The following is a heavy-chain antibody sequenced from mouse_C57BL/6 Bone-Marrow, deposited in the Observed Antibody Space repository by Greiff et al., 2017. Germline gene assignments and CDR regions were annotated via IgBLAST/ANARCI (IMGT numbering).Heavy chain of an antibody. CDR1: GYTFTSYW. D-gene: IGHD1-1*01. CDR3: ARITTVVAEGYAMDY. CDR2: IHPNSGST. V-gene: IGHV1-64*01. J-gene: IGHJ4*01. Sequence: VQLQQPGAELVKPGASVKLSCKASGYTFTSYWTHWVKQRPGQGLEWIGMIHPNSGSTNYNEKFKSKATLTVDKSSSTAYMQLSSLTSEDSAVYYCARITTVVAEGYAMDYWGQGTSVTVSS.